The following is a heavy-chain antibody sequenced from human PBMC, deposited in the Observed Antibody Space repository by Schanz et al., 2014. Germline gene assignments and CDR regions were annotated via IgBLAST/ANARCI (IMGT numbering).Heavy chain of an antibody. CDR1: GFTFSSYA. CDR3: ARGGPAYYFDD. J-gene: IGHJ4*02. V-gene: IGHV3-23*01. CDR2: ISHDGYST. Sequence: EVQLLESGGGLVQPGGSLRLSCAASGFTFSSYAMSWVRQAPGKGLEYVSAISHDGYSTYYADSVKGRFTISRDNSKNTVYIQMNSLRAEDTAVYYCARGGPAYYFDDWGQGTLVTVSS.